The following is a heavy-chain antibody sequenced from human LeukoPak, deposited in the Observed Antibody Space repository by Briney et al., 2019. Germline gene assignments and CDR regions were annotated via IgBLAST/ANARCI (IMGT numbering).Heavy chain of an antibody. D-gene: IGHD2-15*01. Sequence: ASVKVSCKAYGYTFTSYGISWVRQAPGQGLEWMGWISGYDGKTNYGQNFQGRLTMTTDTSTGTAFMELRSLRTDDTAVYYCARDAYCSGGDCYSLHFDYWGQGTLVTVSS. CDR2: ISGYDGKT. V-gene: IGHV1-18*04. J-gene: IGHJ4*02. CDR3: ARDAYCSGGDCYSLHFDY. CDR1: GYTFTSYG.